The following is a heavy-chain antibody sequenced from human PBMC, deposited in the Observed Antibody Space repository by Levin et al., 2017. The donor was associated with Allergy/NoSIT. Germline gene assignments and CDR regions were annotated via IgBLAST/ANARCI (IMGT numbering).Heavy chain of an antibody. Sequence: GGSLRLSCAASGFTFSGYGMHWVRQAPGKGLEWVAVIWYDGSNKYYADSVKGRFTISRDNSKNTLYLQMNSLRAEDTAVYFCARDGPHFDYWGQGTLVTVSS. V-gene: IGHV3-33*01. CDR1: GFTFSGYG. J-gene: IGHJ4*02. CDR2: IWYDGSNK. CDR3: ARDGPHFDY.